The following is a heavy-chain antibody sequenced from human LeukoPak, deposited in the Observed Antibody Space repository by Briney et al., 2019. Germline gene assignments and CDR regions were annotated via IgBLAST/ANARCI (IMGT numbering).Heavy chain of an antibody. CDR2: ISWDGVNT. D-gene: IGHD1-26*01. J-gene: IGHJ3*01. CDR1: GFTFDDFT. V-gene: IGHV3-43*01. Sequence: GGSLRPSCAASGFTFDDFTMHWVRQPPGKGLEWVSLISWDGVNTYYSDSVKGRFRISRDNSKNSLYLQMNSLTTEDIAFYYCAKDGREGAFDVWGQGTLVTVSS. CDR3: AKDGREGAFDV.